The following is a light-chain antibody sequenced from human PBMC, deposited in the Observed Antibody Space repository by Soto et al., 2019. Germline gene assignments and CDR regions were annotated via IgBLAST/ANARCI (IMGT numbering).Light chain of an antibody. CDR2: ATS. V-gene: IGKV1-16*01. CDR1: KGINNY. J-gene: IGKJ1*01. CDR3: QQYNSYPWT. Sequence: DIQMTQSPPSLSASVGDRVTITCLASKGINNYLAWFQQQPGTAPKPLIYATSTLHSGVPSRFTGSGSGTEFTLTITSLQPEDFVTYYCQQYNSYPWTFGQGTKVDIK.